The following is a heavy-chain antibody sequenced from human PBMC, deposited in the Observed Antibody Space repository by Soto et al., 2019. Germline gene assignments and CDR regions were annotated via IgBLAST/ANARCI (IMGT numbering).Heavy chain of an antibody. J-gene: IGHJ5*01. Sequence: PGGSLRLSCAASGFTFGNYAMSWVRQAPGKGLDWVSTISGSGGGAYNADSVKGRFTISRDNSKNTLFLQMNSLRAEDTAVYYCAKDLPGTTWFDSWGQGTLVTVSS. D-gene: IGHD1-26*01. CDR1: GFTFGNYA. CDR2: ISGSGGGA. CDR3: AKDLPGTTWFDS. V-gene: IGHV3-23*01.